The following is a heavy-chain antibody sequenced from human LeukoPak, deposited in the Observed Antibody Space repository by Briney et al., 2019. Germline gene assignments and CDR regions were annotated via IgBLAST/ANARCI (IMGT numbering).Heavy chain of an antibody. J-gene: IGHJ3*02. CDR1: GGSISPYY. V-gene: IGHV4-59*12. D-gene: IGHD5-18*01. CDR2: IYYSGST. Sequence: SETLSLTCTVSGGSISPYYWSWIRQPPGKGLEWIGYIYYSGSTKYSPSLKSRVTISVDTSKNQFSLKLSSVTAADTAVYYCARVFGRGVDTAIYDAFDIWGQGTMVTVSS. CDR3: ARVFGRGVDTAIYDAFDI.